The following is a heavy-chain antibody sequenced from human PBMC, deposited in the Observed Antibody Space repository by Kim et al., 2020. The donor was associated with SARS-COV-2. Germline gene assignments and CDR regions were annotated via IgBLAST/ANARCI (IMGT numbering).Heavy chain of an antibody. V-gene: IGHV5-51*01. CDR1: GYSFTSYW. D-gene: IGHD3-10*01. CDR3: ARHRGSMVRGVYYYYYMDV. CDR2: IYPGDSDT. J-gene: IGHJ6*03. Sequence: GESLKISCKGSGYSFTSYWIGWVRQMPGKGLEWMGIIYPGDSDTRYSPSFQGQVTISADKSISTAYLQWSSLKASDTAMYYCARHRGSMVRGVYYYYYMDVWGKGTTVTVSS.